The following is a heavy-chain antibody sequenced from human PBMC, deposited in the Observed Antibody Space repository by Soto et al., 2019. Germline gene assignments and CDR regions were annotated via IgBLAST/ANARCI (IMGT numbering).Heavy chain of an antibody. CDR1: GFTFSSYA. CDR3: AKDVPPYGDYSLDFDY. D-gene: IGHD4-17*01. CDR2: ISGSGGST. J-gene: IGHJ4*02. V-gene: IGHV3-23*01. Sequence: GGSLRLSCAASGFTFSSYAMSWVRQAPGKGLEWVSAISGSGGSTYYADSVKGRFTISRDNSKNTLYLQMNSLRAEDTAVYYCAKDVPPYGDYSLDFDYWGQGTLVTAPQ.